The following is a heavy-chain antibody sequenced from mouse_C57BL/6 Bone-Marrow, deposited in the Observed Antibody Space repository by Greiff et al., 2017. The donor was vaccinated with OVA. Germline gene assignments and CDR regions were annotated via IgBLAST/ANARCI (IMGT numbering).Heavy chain of an antibody. CDR3: TTDYYGSRGYAMDY. CDR1: GFNIKDDY. J-gene: IGHJ4*01. CDR2: IDPENGDT. Sequence: VQLQQSGAELVRPGASVKLSCTASGFNIKDDYMHWVKQRPEQGLEWIGWIDPENGDTEYASKFQGKATLTADTSSNTAYLQLSSLTAEDTAVYYCTTDYYGSRGYAMDYWGQGTSVTVSS. V-gene: IGHV14-4*01. D-gene: IGHD1-1*01.